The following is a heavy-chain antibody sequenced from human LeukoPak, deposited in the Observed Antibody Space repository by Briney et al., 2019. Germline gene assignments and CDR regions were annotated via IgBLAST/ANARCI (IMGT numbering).Heavy chain of an antibody. D-gene: IGHD3-10*01. V-gene: IGHV4-34*01. CDR3: ARRDLLWFGETRGYFQH. CDR1: GGSFSGYY. CDR2: INHSGST. J-gene: IGHJ1*01. Sequence: PSETLSLTCAVYGGSFSGYYWSWIRQPPGKGLEWIGEINHSGSTNYNPSPKSRVTISVDTSKNQFSLKLSSVTAADTAVYYCARRDLLWFGETRGYFQHWGQGTLVTVSS.